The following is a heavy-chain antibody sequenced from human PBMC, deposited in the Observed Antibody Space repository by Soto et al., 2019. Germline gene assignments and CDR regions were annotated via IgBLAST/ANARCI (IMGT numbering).Heavy chain of an antibody. V-gene: IGHV4-31*03. Sequence: QVQLQESGPGLVKPSQTLSLTCTVSGGSISSGGYYWSWIRQHPGKGLEWIGYIYYSGSTYYNPSLKSRVTISVDTSKNQFSLKLSSVTAADTAVYYCARENEEADYSNYDYYGMDVWGQGTTVTVSS. D-gene: IGHD4-4*01. J-gene: IGHJ6*02. CDR3: ARENEEADYSNYDYYGMDV. CDR2: IYYSGST. CDR1: GGSISSGGYY.